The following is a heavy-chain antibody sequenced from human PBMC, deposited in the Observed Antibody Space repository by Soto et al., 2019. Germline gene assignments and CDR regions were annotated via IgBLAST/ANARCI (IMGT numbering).Heavy chain of an antibody. V-gene: IGHV1-18*01. D-gene: IGHD1-20*01. CDR1: GYTFNSYD. J-gene: IGHJ6*02. Sequence: QAQLVQPGAEVKKPGASVKVSCKVYGYTFNSYDFTWVRQAPGQGLEWMGWIGAYTGNTNYAEKFQGRVSLTIDASTSTAYMELRSLTADDTARYYCARNNIYDLDLWGQGTMVTVSS. CDR2: IGAYTGNT. CDR3: ARNNIYDLDL.